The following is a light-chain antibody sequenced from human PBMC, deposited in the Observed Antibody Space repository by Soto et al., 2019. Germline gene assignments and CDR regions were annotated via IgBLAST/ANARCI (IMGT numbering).Light chain of an antibody. CDR1: SGHSTYD. CDR2: VTSDGSH. CDR3: QTWGTGIRV. Sequence: QPLLTQSPSASASLGASVKLTCTLSSGHSTYDIAWHQHQPQKGPRYLMKVTSDGSHNKGDGIPDRFSGSSSGAERYLTISSLQSEDEADYYCQTWGTGIRVFGGGTKLTVL. V-gene: IGLV4-69*01. J-gene: IGLJ3*02.